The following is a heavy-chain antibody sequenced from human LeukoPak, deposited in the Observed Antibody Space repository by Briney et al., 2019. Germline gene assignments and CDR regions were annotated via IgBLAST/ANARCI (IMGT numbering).Heavy chain of an antibody. CDR1: GFTFSSYA. Sequence: PGGSLRLSCAASGFTFSSYAMSWVRQAPGKGLEWVSAISGSGGSTYYADSVKGRFTISRDNSKNTLYLQMNSLRAEDTAVYYCARITMVRGVTKRAGYFDYWGQGTLVTVSS. D-gene: IGHD3-10*01. J-gene: IGHJ4*02. CDR3: ARITMVRGVTKRAGYFDY. V-gene: IGHV3-23*01. CDR2: ISGSGGST.